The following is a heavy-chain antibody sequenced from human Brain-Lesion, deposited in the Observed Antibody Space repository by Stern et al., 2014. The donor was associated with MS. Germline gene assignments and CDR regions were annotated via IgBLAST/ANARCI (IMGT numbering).Heavy chain of an antibody. J-gene: IGHJ4*02. Sequence: QLQLQESGPGLVKPSETLSLTCTVSYDSISSYYWTWLRQPPGKGLAWIGYIHYSRNPNYKPALKSRVTIPVDTSKNQFPLKLTSVTAADPAVYYCARAFSDYHDSTPGYWGQGTLVTVSS. CDR2: IHYSRNP. V-gene: IGHV4-59*01. D-gene: IGHD3-22*01. CDR1: YDSISSYY. CDR3: ARAFSDYHDSTPGY.